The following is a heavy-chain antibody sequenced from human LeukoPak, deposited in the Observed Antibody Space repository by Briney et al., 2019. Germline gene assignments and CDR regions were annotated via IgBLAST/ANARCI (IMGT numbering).Heavy chain of an antibody. CDR3: AKSFDSSGYYDY. Sequence: GGSLRLSCAASGFTFDDYAMHWVRQAPGKGLEWVSGISWNSGSIGYADSVKGRFTISRDNAKNSLYLQMNSLRAEDAALYHCAKSFDSSGYYDYWGQGTLVTVSS. CDR2: ISWNSGSI. J-gene: IGHJ4*02. CDR1: GFTFDDYA. D-gene: IGHD3-22*01. V-gene: IGHV3-9*01.